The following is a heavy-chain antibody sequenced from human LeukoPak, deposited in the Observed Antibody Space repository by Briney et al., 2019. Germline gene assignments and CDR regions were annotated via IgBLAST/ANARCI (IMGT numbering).Heavy chain of an antibody. CDR1: GFTFSSYW. CDR3: ARAGGFTTVRGVITPHGWNY. V-gene: IGHV3-7*01. Sequence: GGSLRLSCAASGFTFSSYWLSWVRQAPGRGLEWVANIKEDGSEKCYVDSVKGRFTISRDNAKNSLYLQMNSLRAEDTAVYYCARAGGFTTVRGVITPHGWNYWGQGTLVTVSS. CDR2: IKEDGSEK. D-gene: IGHD3-10*01. J-gene: IGHJ4*02.